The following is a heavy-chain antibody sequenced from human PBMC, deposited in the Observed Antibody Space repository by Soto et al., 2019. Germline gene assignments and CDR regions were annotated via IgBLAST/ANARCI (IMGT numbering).Heavy chain of an antibody. V-gene: IGHV3-23*01. CDR2: ISGSGGNR. Sequence: GGSLRLSCAASGFTFSRYAMTWVRQAPGKGLEWVSAISGSGGNRYYADSVKGRFTSSRDNSKNTLYLQMNSLRAEDTAVYYCARDPPTEYSGYDPRYFDYWGQGTLVTVSS. CDR3: ARDPPTEYSGYDPRYFDY. J-gene: IGHJ4*02. CDR1: GFTFSRYA. D-gene: IGHD5-12*01.